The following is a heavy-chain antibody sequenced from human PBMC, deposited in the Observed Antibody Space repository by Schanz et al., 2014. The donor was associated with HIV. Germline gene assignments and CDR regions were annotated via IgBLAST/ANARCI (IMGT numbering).Heavy chain of an antibody. Sequence: EQLVESGGGLVQPGGSLRLSCAASGFTFSSYGMHWVRQAPGKGLEWVAVIWYDGSKKYYADSVKGRFTISRDNSKNTLYLEMNSLRPEDTAVYYSARGEPPDSNSWRLGGMDVWGQGTTVTVSS. CDR3: ARGEPPDSNSWRLGGMDV. V-gene: IGHV3-33*08. CDR2: IWYDGSKK. CDR1: GFTFSSYG. J-gene: IGHJ6*02. D-gene: IGHD6-13*01.